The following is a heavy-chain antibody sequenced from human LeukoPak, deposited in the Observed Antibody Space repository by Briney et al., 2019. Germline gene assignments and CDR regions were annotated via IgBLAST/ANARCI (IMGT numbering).Heavy chain of an antibody. Sequence: RASVKVSCKASAYTLSGYYMHWVRQAPGQGLEWMGWISPKSGVTNYAQKFQGRVTMTWDTSINTTFMELSRLRSDDTAVYYCARRIAVAGSPVYYFDYWGQGTLVTVSS. D-gene: IGHD6-19*01. J-gene: IGHJ4*02. CDR3: ARRIAVAGSPVYYFDY. CDR1: AYTLSGYY. CDR2: ISPKSGVT. V-gene: IGHV1-2*02.